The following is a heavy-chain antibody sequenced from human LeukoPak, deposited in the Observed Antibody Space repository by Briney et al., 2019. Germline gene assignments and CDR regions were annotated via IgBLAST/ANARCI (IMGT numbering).Heavy chain of an antibody. V-gene: IGHV4-34*01. D-gene: IGHD3-10*01. CDR2: INHSGST. CDR3: ASIYYYGSGSFDY. J-gene: IGHJ4*02. Sequence: SETLSLTCAVYGGSFSGYYWSWIRQPPGKGLEWIGEINHSGSTNYNPSLKSRVTISVDTSKNQFSLKLSSVTAADTAVYYCASIYYYGSGSFDYWGQGTLVTVSS. CDR1: GGSFSGYY.